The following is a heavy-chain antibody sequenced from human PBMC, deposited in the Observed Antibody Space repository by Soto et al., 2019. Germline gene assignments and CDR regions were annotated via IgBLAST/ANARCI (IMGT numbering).Heavy chain of an antibody. Sequence: PGRPLRLSCAASGFTFSNYGMHFVRQAPGKGLDWVGVIWYDGSNKDYAESVKGRFTISRDNSKNMLYLQMNSLRADDTAVYYCASSINWGRGTLVTVSS. V-gene: IGHV3-33*03. CDR1: GFTFSNYG. J-gene: IGHJ2*01. CDR3: ASSIN. CDR2: IWYDGSNK.